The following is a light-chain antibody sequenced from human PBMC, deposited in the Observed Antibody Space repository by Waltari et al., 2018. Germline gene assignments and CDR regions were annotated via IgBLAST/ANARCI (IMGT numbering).Light chain of an antibody. V-gene: IGKV2-28*01. CDR2: MAS. CDR1: QSLLHRNGYHY. Sequence: DIMLTQSPLSLPVTPGEPASVSCRSSQSLLHRNGYHYLDWYLQRPGQSPQLLIYMASNRAPGVPDRFSGSGSGSDFTLRISRVEADDVGVYYCMQALQTPPTFGQGTRLELK. CDR3: MQALQTPPT. J-gene: IGKJ5*01.